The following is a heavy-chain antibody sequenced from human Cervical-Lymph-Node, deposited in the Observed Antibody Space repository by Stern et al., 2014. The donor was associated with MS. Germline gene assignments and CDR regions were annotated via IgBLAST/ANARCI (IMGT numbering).Heavy chain of an antibody. J-gene: IGHJ4*02. V-gene: IGHV1-8*01. CDR1: GYTFTSDD. CDR2: MNPDSGDT. D-gene: IGHD3-3*01. Sequence: QVQLVQSGAEVKKPGASVKVSCTASGYTFTSDDINWVRQVPGQGLEWMGWMNPDSGDTGYAQKFRGKFTITRDLSINTAYMEMSSLKFEDTAVYYCTRGWSAWGQGTLVTVSS. CDR3: TRGWSA.